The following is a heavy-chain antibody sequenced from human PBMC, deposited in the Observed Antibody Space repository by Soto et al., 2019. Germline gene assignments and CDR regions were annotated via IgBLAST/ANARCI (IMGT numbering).Heavy chain of an antibody. V-gene: IGHV4-30-4*01. J-gene: IGHJ5*01. D-gene: IGHD3-22*01. CDR2: IYYSGSA. CDR1: GGSISSGDYY. Sequence: QVQLQESGPGLVKPSQTLSLTCTVSGGSISSGDYYWNWIRQPPGKGLEWIGYIYYSGSAYYNPSLKSPVTISVDTSKNQFSLKLTSVTAADTAVYCCARGPSGYCDSWGQGTLVTVSS. CDR3: ARGPSGYCDS.